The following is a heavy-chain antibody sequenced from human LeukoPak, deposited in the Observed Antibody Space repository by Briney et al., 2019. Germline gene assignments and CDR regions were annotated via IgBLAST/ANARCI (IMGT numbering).Heavy chain of an antibody. Sequence: SETLSLTCTVSGGSISSYYWSWIRQRPGKGLEWIGYIYYSGSTNYNPSLKSRVTISVDTSKNQFSLKLSSVTAADTAVYYCARGASSSWPQYFQHWGQGTLVTVSS. CDR3: ARGASSSWPQYFQH. J-gene: IGHJ1*01. V-gene: IGHV4-59*01. CDR2: IYYSGST. CDR1: GGSISSYY. D-gene: IGHD6-13*01.